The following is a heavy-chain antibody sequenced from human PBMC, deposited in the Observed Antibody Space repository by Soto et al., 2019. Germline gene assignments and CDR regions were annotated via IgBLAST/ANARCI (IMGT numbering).Heavy chain of an antibody. CDR2: ISDSGANT. V-gene: IGHV3-23*01. CDR3: AKILSMVTSYYYGMDV. D-gene: IGHD4-17*01. Sequence: GGSLRLACAASGFTFSTYPMIWVRQAPGKGLECVGSISDSGANTYYADSVRGRFTISRDNSKNTLYLQMNSLRDDDTAVYYCAKILSMVTSYYYGMDVWGHGTTVTVSS. CDR1: GFTFSTYP. J-gene: IGHJ6*02.